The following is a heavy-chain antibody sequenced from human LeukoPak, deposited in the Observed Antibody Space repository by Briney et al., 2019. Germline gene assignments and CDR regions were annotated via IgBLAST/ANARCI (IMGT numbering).Heavy chain of an antibody. CDR1: GFTFSSYG. CDR2: ISYDGSNK. J-gene: IGHJ4*02. V-gene: IGHV3-30*03. CDR3: ARRWVYLDY. D-gene: IGHD5-24*01. Sequence: GGSLRLSCAASGFTFSSYGMHWVRQAPGKGLEWVAVISYDGSNKYYADSVKGRFTISRDNSKNTLYLQMNSLRAEDTAVYYCARRWVYLDYWGQGTLVTVSS.